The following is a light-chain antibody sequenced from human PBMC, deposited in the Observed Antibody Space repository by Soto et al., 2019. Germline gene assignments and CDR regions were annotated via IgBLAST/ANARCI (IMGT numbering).Light chain of an antibody. CDR1: SSDVGSYDL. V-gene: IGLV2-23*02. Sequence: QSALTQPASVSGSPGQSITISCTGTSSDVGSYDLVSWYQHHSGKAPKIIIYEVNKRPSGISDRFSGSKSGNTASLTISGLRAEDGADYFCCSFVRTNGLLFGGGPQLPAL. CDR3: CSFVRTNGLL. J-gene: IGLJ7*02. CDR2: EVN.